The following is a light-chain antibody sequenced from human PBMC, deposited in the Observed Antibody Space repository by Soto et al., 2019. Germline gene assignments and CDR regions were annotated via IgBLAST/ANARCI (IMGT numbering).Light chain of an antibody. CDR2: APS. CDR3: QHSWT. V-gene: IGKV1-39*01. J-gene: IGKJ2*01. CDR1: QTIGDA. Sequence: DIQMTQSPSSLSASVGDRVTITCRASQTIGDALNWYQQKPGKAPKLLIYAPSRLQSGVPSRFSGSGSGTDFTLTVSSLQPEDSASYYCQHSWTFGQGTKLEI.